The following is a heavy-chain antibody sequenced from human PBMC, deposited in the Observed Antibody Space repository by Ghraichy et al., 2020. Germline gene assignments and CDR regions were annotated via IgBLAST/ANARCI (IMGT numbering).Heavy chain of an antibody. V-gene: IGHV1-8*01. CDR3: ARDRGAMVRGASNWFDP. CDR2: MNPNSGNT. J-gene: IGHJ5*02. Sequence: ASVKVSCKASGYTFTSYDINWVRQATGQGLEWMGWMNPNSGNTGYAQKFQGRVTITADESTSTAYMELSSLRSEDTAVYYCARDRGAMVRGASNWFDPWGQGTLVTVSS. D-gene: IGHD3-10*01. CDR1: GYTFTSYD.